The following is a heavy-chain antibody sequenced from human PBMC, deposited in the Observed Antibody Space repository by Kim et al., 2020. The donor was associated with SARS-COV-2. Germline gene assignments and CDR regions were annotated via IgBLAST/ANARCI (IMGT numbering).Heavy chain of an antibody. J-gene: IGHJ5*02. CDR2: ILYSGTT. D-gene: IGHD2-8*02. CDR1: GYSIRTNDW. V-gene: IGHV4-28*01. CDR3: TRGSTGNNWFDP. Sequence: SETLSLTCAVSGYSIRTNDWWAWLRQPPGKGLEWIGYILYSGTTYYDPSLKSRVTMSLDTSKNQFSLSLDSLTAVDTAVYYCTRGSTGNNWFDPWGQGTLVTVSS.